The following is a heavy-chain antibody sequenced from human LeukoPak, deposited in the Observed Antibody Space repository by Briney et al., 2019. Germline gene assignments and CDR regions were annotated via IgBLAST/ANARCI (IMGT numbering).Heavy chain of an antibody. Sequence: SVKVSCKASGFTFTNSAIQWVRQTRGQRLEWIGWIVVGSGNTDYAQKFEERIAITRDMSTRTVYMELSSLRAEDTAVYYCASDPGEGYCSGDSCYSPYYWGQGTLVTVSS. CDR1: GFTFTNSA. CDR2: IVVGSGNT. CDR3: ASDPGEGYCSGDSCYSPYY. V-gene: IGHV1-58*02. J-gene: IGHJ4*02. D-gene: IGHD2-15*01.